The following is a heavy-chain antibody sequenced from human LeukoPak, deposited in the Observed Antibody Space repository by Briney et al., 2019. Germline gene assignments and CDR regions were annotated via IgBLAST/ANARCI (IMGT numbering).Heavy chain of an antibody. CDR1: GFTFGSHE. Sequence: GGSLRLSXAASGFTFGSHEMNWVRQAPGKGLEWVSYISISGSTIYYADSVKGRFTISRDNARNSLHLQMNSLRAEDTALYYCASGEVFGDLFDVYWGQGTLVTVSS. CDR2: ISISGSTI. CDR3: ASGEVFGDLFDVY. J-gene: IGHJ4*02. V-gene: IGHV3-48*03. D-gene: IGHD3-10*02.